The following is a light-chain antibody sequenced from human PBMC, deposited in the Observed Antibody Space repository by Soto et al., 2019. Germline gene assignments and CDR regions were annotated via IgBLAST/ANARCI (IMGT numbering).Light chain of an antibody. Sequence: QSALTQPASVSGSPGQSLTISCTGTSSDVGGYNYVSWYQQHPGKAPKLLIYGVSDRPSGVSIRFSGSKSGNTASLTISGLQAEDEADYYCSSYTISSTLVIFGGGTKVTVL. CDR2: GVS. V-gene: IGLV2-14*03. CDR3: SSYTISSTLVI. J-gene: IGLJ2*01. CDR1: SSDVGGYNY.